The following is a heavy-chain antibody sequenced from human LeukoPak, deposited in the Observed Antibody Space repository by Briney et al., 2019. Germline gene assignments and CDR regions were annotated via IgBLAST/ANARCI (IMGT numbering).Heavy chain of an antibody. CDR1: GYTFSNYA. D-gene: IGHD5-24*01. Sequence: ASVKVSCKASGYTFSNYAMHWVRQAPGQRLEWMGWINAGNGNTKYSQRFQGRVTMTRDTSTSTVYMELSSLRSEDTAVYYCARDATDGYNCFDYWGQGTLVTVSS. CDR2: INAGNGNT. CDR3: ARDATDGYNCFDY. J-gene: IGHJ4*02. V-gene: IGHV1-3*01.